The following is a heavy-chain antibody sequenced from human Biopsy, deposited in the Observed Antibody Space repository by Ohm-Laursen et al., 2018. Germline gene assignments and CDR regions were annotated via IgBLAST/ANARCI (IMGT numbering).Heavy chain of an antibody. CDR2: INGSGGST. J-gene: IGHJ5*02. D-gene: IGHD3-3*01. CDR3: ARDLYDFCGGCPFDP. Sequence: SLRLSCTAPGFTFSSHAMSWVRQAPGKGLECVSVINGSGGSTYYADPVKGRFTISRNNSKNTLYPQMNSLRAEDTAMYYCARDLYDFCGGCPFDPWGQGTLVTVS. V-gene: IGHV3-23*01. CDR1: GFTFSSHA.